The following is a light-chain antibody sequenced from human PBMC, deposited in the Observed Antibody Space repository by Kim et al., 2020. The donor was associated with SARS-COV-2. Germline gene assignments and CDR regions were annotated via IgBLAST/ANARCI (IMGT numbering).Light chain of an antibody. CDR2: RDN. V-gene: IGLV3-1*01. CDR3: QAWDSSIYV. CDR1: KLGDKY. Sequence: SVSPGQTASITCSVDKLGDKYASWYQPKPGQSPLVVIFRDNRRPSGIPERFSGSNSGNTATLTISGTQAMDEADYYCQAWDSSIYVFGTETKVTVL. J-gene: IGLJ1*01.